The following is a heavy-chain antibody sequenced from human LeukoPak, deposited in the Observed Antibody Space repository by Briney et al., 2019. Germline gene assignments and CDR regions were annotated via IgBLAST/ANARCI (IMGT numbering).Heavy chain of an antibody. J-gene: IGHJ4*02. CDR2: IYYSGST. D-gene: IGHD3-16*01. V-gene: IGHV4-59*08. CDR3: AGTLPETLYDYVWGSLDY. Sequence: SETLSLTCTVSGGSISSYYWSWIRQPPGKGLEWIGYIYYSGSTNYNPSLKSRVTISVDTSKNQFSLKLSSVTAAATAVYYSAGTLPETLYDYVWGSLDYWGQGTLVTVSS. CDR1: GGSISSYY.